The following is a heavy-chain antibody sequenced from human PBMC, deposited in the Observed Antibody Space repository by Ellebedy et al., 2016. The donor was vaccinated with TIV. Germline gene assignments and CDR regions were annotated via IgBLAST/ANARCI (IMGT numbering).Heavy chain of an antibody. V-gene: IGHV4-59*01. CDR2: IYHSGST. J-gene: IGHJ4*02. CDR3: ARATTVSIDY. D-gene: IGHD4-17*01. Sequence: SETLSLTCTVSGGSMSRYYSSWIRQPPGKGLEWIGYIYHSGSTNYNPSLKSRVTISLDTSKNQFSLKLRSVTAADTAVYYCARATTVSIDYWGQGTLVTVSS. CDR1: GGSMSRYY.